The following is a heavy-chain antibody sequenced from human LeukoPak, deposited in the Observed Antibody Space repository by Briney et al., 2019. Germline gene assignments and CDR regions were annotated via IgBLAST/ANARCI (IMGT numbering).Heavy chain of an antibody. CDR1: GGSISTYY. CDR3: ARDHWIAVAGTVYYYYGMDV. CDR2: IYHSGST. V-gene: IGHV4-59*01. D-gene: IGHD6-19*01. Sequence: TSETLSLTCFVSGGSISTYYWNWIRQPPGKGLEWIGYIYHSGSTNYNPSLQSRVTISVDTSKNQFSLNLNSVTAADTAVYYCARDHWIAVAGTVYYYYGMDVWGQGTTVTVSS. J-gene: IGHJ6*02.